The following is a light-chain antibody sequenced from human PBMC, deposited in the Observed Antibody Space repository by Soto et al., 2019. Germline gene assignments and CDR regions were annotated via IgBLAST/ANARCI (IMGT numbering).Light chain of an antibody. J-gene: IGKJ2*01. CDR1: QSLVHIDGNTY. CDR3: MQATQSYT. Sequence: DIVLTQTRLSSPVTLGQPASISCRSSQSLVHIDGNTYFNWLQQRPGQPPRLLIYKISNRFPGVPDRFTGSCAGTDFTLKISRVEAEDVGVYYCMQATQSYTFGQGTRLEIK. V-gene: IGKV2-24*01. CDR2: KIS.